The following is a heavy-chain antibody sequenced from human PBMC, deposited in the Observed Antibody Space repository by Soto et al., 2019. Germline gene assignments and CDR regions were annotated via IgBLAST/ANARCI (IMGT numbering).Heavy chain of an antibody. CDR2: ISVIGDRT. D-gene: IGHD3-22*01. Sequence: GGSLRLSCAAFVFTFTSYAMCWVRQAPGKGLEWVSSISVIGDRTFYADSVKGRFTISRDNSGNTLHLQMNSLRAEDTAVYYCAKDGDSISRNKPLDYWGQGTLVTVSS. CDR3: AKDGDSISRNKPLDY. J-gene: IGHJ4*02. V-gene: IGHV3-23*01. CDR1: VFTFTSYA.